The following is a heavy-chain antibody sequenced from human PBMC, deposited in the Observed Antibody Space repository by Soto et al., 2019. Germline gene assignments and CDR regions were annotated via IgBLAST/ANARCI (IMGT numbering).Heavy chain of an antibody. CDR3: ARDLSPYDSSGYYYYYYYGMDV. D-gene: IGHD3-22*01. J-gene: IGHJ6*02. CDR1: GYTFTSYA. Sequence: GASVKVSCKASGYTFTSYAMHWVHQAPGQRLEWMGWINAGNGNTKYSQKFQGRVTITRDTSASTAYMELSSLRSEDTAVYYCARDLSPYDSSGYYYYYYYGMDVWGQGTTVTVSS. CDR2: INAGNGNT. V-gene: IGHV1-3*01.